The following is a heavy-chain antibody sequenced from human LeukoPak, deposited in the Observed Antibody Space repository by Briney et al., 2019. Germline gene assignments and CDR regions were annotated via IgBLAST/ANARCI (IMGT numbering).Heavy chain of an antibody. V-gene: IGHV3-21*01. CDR1: GFTFGSYS. Sequence: GGSLRLSCAASGFTFGSYSMNWVRHAPGKGLEWVSSISSSSSYIYYADSVKGRFTISRDNAKNSLYLQMNSLRAEDTAVYYCLAAVAGRSYYFDYWGQGTLVTVSS. J-gene: IGHJ4*02. CDR2: ISSSSSYI. CDR3: LAAVAGRSYYFDY. D-gene: IGHD6-19*01.